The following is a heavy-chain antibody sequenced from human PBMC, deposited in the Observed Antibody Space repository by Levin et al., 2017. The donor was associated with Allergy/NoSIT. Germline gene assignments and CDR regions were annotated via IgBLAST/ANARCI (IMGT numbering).Heavy chain of an antibody. CDR1: GYTFTDYY. J-gene: IGHJ4*02. D-gene: IGHD6-19*01. Sequence: GESLKISCKASGYTFTDYYMHWVRQAPGQGLEWMGWINPNSGGTNYAQRFQDRVTMARDTSISTAYMELSRLRSDDTAVYFCARSRPGYNIGWTDCWGQGTLVTVSS. V-gene: IGHV1-2*02. CDR3: ARSRPGYNIGWTDC. CDR2: INPNSGGT.